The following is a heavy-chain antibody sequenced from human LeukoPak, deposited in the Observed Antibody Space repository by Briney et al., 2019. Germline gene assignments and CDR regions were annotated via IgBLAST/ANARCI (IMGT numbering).Heavy chain of an antibody. J-gene: IGHJ5*02. Sequence: GASVTVSCKASGYTFTGYYMHWVRQAPGQGLEWMGWINPNSGGTNYAQKFQGRVTMTRDTSISTAYMELSRLRSDDTAVYYCARSFRLCSSTSCYTRGTNWFDPWGQGTLVTVSS. D-gene: IGHD2-2*02. V-gene: IGHV1-2*02. CDR3: ARSFRLCSSTSCYTRGTNWFDP. CDR1: GYTFTGYY. CDR2: INPNSGGT.